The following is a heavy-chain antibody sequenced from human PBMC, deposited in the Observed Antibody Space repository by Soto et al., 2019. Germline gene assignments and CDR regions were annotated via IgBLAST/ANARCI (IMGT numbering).Heavy chain of an antibody. CDR1: GYTFTGYY. V-gene: IGHV1-2*04. Sequence: ASVKGSFKASGYTFTGYYMHWVRQAPGQGHEWMGWINPNSGGTNYAQKFQGWVTMTRDTSISTAYMELSRLRSDDTAVYYCAKALSSGGSYYYYGMDVWGQGTRVTVS. CDR3: AKALSSGGSYYYYGMDV. D-gene: IGHD2-15*01. CDR2: INPNSGGT. J-gene: IGHJ6*02.